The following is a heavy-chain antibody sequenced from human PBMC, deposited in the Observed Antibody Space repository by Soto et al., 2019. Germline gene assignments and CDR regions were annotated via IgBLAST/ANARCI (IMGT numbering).Heavy chain of an antibody. CDR3: AKALYGGFTY. CDR1: GFTFSVYA. J-gene: IGHJ4*02. Sequence: EVRLLESGGGLVQPGGSLRLSCAASGFTFSVYAMSWVRQAPGKGLEWVSGISGSGDSTHYADSVKGRSTVSRDNSKTMLYPQTNSLRAEDTAIYYCAKALYGGFTYWGQGTLVTVSS. CDR2: ISGSGDST. D-gene: IGHD3-10*01. V-gene: IGHV3-23*01.